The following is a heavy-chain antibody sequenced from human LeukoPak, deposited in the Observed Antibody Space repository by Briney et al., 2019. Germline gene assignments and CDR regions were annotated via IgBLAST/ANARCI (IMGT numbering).Heavy chain of an antibody. CDR2: FDPEDGET. CDR3: ARDPPLGPPYYFDY. V-gene: IGHV1-24*01. Sequence: ASVKVSCKVSGYTLTELSMHWVRQAPGKGLEWMGGFDPEDGETIYAQKFQGRVTITADKSTSTAYMELSSLRSEDTAVYYCARDPPLGPPYYFDYWGQGTLVTVSS. J-gene: IGHJ4*02. D-gene: IGHD7-27*01. CDR1: GYTLTELS.